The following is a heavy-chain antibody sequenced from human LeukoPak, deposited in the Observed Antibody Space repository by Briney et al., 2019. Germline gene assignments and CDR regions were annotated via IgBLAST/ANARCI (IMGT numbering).Heavy chain of an antibody. CDR2: ISSSSTSI. CDR1: GFTFSDYT. Sequence: GGSLRLSCAASGFTFSDYTMNWVRQAPGKGLEWVSSISSSSTSIYYADSVKGRFTISRDNAKNPLYLQMNSLRAEDTAMYYCARDFAVMAYWGQGTLVTVSS. V-gene: IGHV3-21*03. D-gene: IGHD2-21*01. CDR3: ARDFAVMAY. J-gene: IGHJ4*02.